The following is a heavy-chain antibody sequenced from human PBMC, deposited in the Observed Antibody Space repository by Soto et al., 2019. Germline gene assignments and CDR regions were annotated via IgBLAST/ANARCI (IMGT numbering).Heavy chain of an antibody. D-gene: IGHD5-12*01. J-gene: IGHJ4*02. CDR2: ISSSSSTI. CDR3: ARDKGLVATIFGH. Sequence: PGGSLRLSCAASGFTFSSYSMNWVRQAAGKGLEWVSYISSSSSTIYYADSVKGRFTISRDNAKNSLYLQMNSLRAEDTAVYYCARDKGLVATIFGHWGQGTLVTVSS. V-gene: IGHV3-48*01. CDR1: GFTFSSYS.